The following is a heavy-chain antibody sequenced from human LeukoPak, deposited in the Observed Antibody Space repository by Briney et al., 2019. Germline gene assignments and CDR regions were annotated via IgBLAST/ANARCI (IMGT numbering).Heavy chain of an antibody. V-gene: IGHV3-23*01. Sequence: GGSLRLSCAASGFTFSSYAMSWVRQAPGKGLEWVSAISGSGGSTYYADSVKGRFTISRDNTKNTLYLQMNSLRAEDTAVYYCAKDQGGIAAAAPFDYWGQGTLVTVSS. D-gene: IGHD6-13*01. CDR1: GFTFSSYA. CDR2: ISGSGGST. J-gene: IGHJ4*02. CDR3: AKDQGGIAAAAPFDY.